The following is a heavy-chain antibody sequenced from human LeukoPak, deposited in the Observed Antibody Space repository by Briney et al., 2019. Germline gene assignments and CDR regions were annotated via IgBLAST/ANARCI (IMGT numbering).Heavy chain of an antibody. V-gene: IGHV3-53*01. J-gene: IGHJ4*02. CDR2: IYGGGNI. D-gene: IGHD5-24*01. CDR1: GFTVSSNY. Sequence: GGSLRLSCAAFGFTVSSNYMNWVRQAPGKGLEWVSVIYGGGNIYYADSVKGRFTISRDNAKNTLYLQMNSLRAEDTAVYYCARGAGYNYPYYFDYWGQGTLVTVSS. CDR3: ARGAGYNYPYYFDY.